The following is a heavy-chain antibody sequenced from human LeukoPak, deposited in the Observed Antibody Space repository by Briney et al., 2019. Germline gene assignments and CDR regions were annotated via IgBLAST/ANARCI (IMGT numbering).Heavy chain of an antibody. Sequence: VASVKVSCKASGYTFTSYGISWVRQAPGQGLDWMGWISAYNGNTNYAQKLQGRVTMSTDTSTSTGYMDLRSLRSDDTAVYYCARGLQETLAWLKALSAFDIWGQGTMVTVSS. D-gene: IGHD5-24*01. V-gene: IGHV1-18*01. CDR3: ARGLQETLAWLKALSAFDI. J-gene: IGHJ3*02. CDR1: GYTFTSYG. CDR2: ISAYNGNT.